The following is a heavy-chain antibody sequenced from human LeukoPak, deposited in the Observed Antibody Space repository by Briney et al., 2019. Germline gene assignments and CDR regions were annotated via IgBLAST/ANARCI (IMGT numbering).Heavy chain of an antibody. Sequence: ASVKVSCKASGYTFTSYDINWVRQATGQGLEWMGWMNPNSGNTGYAQKIQGRVTMTRNTSISTAYMELSSLRSEDTAVYYCARVWNYGRYYYYMDVWGKGTTVTVSS. CDR1: GYTFTSYD. J-gene: IGHJ6*03. D-gene: IGHD1-7*01. CDR2: MNPNSGNT. V-gene: IGHV1-8*01. CDR3: ARVWNYGRYYYYMDV.